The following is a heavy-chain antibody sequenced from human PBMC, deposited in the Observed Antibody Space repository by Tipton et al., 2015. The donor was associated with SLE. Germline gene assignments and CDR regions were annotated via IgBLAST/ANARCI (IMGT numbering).Heavy chain of an antibody. CDR3: ARGGYRSRSYALDV. V-gene: IGHV4-59*11. Sequence: TLSLTCTVSGGSISSHYWSWIRQPPGKGLEWIGYIYYSGSTNYNPSLKSRATISVDTSKNQFALKLTSVTAADAAVYYCARGGYRSRSYALDVWGQGTTVTVSS. J-gene: IGHJ6*02. CDR1: GGSISSHY. CDR2: IYYSGST. D-gene: IGHD6-19*01.